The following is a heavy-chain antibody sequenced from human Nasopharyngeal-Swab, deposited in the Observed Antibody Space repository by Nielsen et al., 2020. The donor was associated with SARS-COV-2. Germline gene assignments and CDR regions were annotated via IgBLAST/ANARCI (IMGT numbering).Heavy chain of an antibody. CDR2: IGAYNGNT. J-gene: IGHJ4*02. D-gene: IGHD3-3*01. V-gene: IGHV1-18*01. Sequence: ASVKVSCKASGYTFTSYGISWVRQAPGQGLEWMGWIGAYNGNTNYAQKLQGRVTMTTDTSTSTAYMELRSLRSDDTAVYYCARESLYYDFWSGYEIPYYFDYWGQGTLVTVSS. CDR1: GYTFTSYG. CDR3: ARESLYYDFWSGYEIPYYFDY.